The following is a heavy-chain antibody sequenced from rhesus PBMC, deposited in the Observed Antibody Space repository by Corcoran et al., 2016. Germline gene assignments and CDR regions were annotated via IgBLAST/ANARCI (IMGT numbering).Heavy chain of an antibody. D-gene: IGHD6-25*01. J-gene: IGHJ3*01. V-gene: IGHV4-169*02. CDR2: IYGSGSST. Sequence: QLQLQESGPGLVKPSETLSVTCAVSGGSISSSYWSWIRRAPGKGLEWIGYIYGSGSSTNYNPSLKSRVTLSVDTSKNQLSLKLSSVTTADTAVYYCARDRYSGSWNDAFDFWGQGLRVTVSS. CDR1: GGSISSSY. CDR3: ARDRYSGSWNDAFDF.